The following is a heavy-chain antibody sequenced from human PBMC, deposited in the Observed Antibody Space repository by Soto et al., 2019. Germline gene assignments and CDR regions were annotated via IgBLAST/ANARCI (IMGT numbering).Heavy chain of an antibody. D-gene: IGHD1-1*01. CDR1: GYAFTTYG. J-gene: IGHJ4*02. CDR2: ISDHNVNT. Sequence: QVHLVQSRAEVKKPGASVKVSCKGSGYAFTTYGITWVRQAPGQGLEWMGWISDHNVNTTYAQKLQGRVTVNRDTSTSTAYMELRSLRSDDTAVYYWARGRYGDYWGQGDRVTVSA. V-gene: IGHV1-18*01. CDR3: ARGRYGDY.